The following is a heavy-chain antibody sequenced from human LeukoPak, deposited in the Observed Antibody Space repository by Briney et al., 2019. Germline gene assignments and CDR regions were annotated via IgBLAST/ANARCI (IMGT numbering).Heavy chain of an antibody. D-gene: IGHD3-22*01. CDR1: GFTFSSYA. CDR3: ARGHYYDKYCMDV. J-gene: IGHJ6*03. CDR2: IYYSGST. Sequence: LRLSCSASGFTFSSYAMSWIRQPPGKGLEWIGYIYYSGSTYYNPSLKSRVTKSVNKSKNQYTLKLSSVTAADKAGYSCARGHYYDKYCMDVWGQGTTVTVSS. V-gene: IGHV4-31*02.